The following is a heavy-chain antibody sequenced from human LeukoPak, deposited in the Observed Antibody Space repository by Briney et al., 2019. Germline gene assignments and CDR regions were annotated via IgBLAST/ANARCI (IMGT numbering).Heavy chain of an antibody. Sequence: GGSLRLSCAASGFTFTSHGMHWVRQAPGKGLEWVAFTRNDGNNKYYADSVKGRFTISRDNSKNTLSLQMNSLRTEDTAVYYCARDRDWAFDYWGQGILVTVSS. J-gene: IGHJ4*02. CDR3: ARDRDWAFDY. CDR1: GFTFTSHG. V-gene: IGHV3-30*02. D-gene: IGHD2-21*01. CDR2: TRNDGNNK.